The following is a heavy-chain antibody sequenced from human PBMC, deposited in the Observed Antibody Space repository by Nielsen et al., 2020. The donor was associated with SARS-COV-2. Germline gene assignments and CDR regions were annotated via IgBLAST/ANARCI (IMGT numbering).Heavy chain of an antibody. Sequence: ASVKVSCKASGYTFTAYAIHWVRQDPGQRFEWMGWINSDSGNTKYSQKFRGRVTITRDTSASTAYMELSGLSSEDTAVYYCARSRGCSATSCFFDYWGQGALVTVSS. J-gene: IGHJ4*02. CDR1: GYTFTAYA. V-gene: IGHV1-3*04. CDR3: ARSRGCSATSCFFDY. CDR2: INSDSGNT. D-gene: IGHD2-2*01.